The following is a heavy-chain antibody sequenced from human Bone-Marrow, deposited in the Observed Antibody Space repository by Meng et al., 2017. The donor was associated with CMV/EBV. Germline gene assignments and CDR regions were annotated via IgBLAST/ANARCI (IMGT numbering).Heavy chain of an antibody. D-gene: IGHD2-2*01. CDR1: GITFSTNT. J-gene: IGHJ4*02. V-gene: IGHV3-21*01. Sequence: GESLKISCAPSGITFSTNTIHWVRQAPGKGLEWLSSISSSDDSIYYADFVKGRFTISRDNAKNSLYLQMNSLRAEDTAVYYCARDSSSTGVYWGQGTLVTVSS. CDR3: ARDSSSTGVY. CDR2: ISSSDDSI.